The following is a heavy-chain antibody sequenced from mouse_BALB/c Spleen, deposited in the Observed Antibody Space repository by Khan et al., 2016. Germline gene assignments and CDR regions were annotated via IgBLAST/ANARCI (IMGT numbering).Heavy chain of an antibody. D-gene: IGHD6-1*01. Sequence: EVKLHESGGGLVQPGGSLKLSCAASGYDFTRYWMSWVRQAPGKGLEWIGDINPDSSTINYTPSLKDKFIISRDNAKNTLYLQMSKVRSEDTALYYCARTFWSIGSCGAGTTVTVSS. V-gene: IGHV4-1*02. CDR2: INPDSSTI. J-gene: IGHJ1*01. CDR1: GYDFTRYW. CDR3: ARTFWSIGS.